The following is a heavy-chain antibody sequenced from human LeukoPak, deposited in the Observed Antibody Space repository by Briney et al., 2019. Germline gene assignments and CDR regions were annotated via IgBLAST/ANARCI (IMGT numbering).Heavy chain of an antibody. D-gene: IGHD3-22*01. Sequence: GGSLRLSCTVSGFTFSDYEMNWDRQAPGKGLEWVSNIGSSGRTIFYADSVKGRFTISRDNSKNTLSLQMDSLRAEDTAVYYCAKSNYYDSSGYYNGWGQGTLVTVS. J-gene: IGHJ4*02. CDR3: AKSNYYDSSGYYNG. CDR2: IGSSGRTI. V-gene: IGHV3-48*03. CDR1: GFTFSDYE.